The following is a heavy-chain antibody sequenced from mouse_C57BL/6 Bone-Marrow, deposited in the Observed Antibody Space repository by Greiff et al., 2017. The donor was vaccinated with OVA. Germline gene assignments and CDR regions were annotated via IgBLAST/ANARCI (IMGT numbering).Heavy chain of an antibody. CDR1: GYAFSSSW. Sequence: VQLQESGPELVKPGASVKISCKASGYAFSSSWMNWVKQRPGKGLEWIGRLYPGDGDPNYNGKFKGKATLTADKSSSTAKMQLSRLTSEDSAVYFGARGYGSNYWYFDVWGTGTTVTVSS. D-gene: IGHD1-1*01. CDR2: LYPGDGDP. J-gene: IGHJ1*03. CDR3: ARGYGSNYWYFDV. V-gene: IGHV1-82*01.